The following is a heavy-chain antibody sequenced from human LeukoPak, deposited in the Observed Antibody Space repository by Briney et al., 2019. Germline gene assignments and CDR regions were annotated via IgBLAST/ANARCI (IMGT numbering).Heavy chain of an antibody. V-gene: IGHV3-23*01. Sequence: GSLRLSCEASGFTFSNYAMTWVRQAPGKGLEWVSSIFGNGAGTHYADPVKGRFTISRDNAKNTLYLQMNALGAEDTAVYYCAKDLISPRSVGSSEKVDYRGQGTLVIVSS. CDR2: IFGNGAGT. CDR1: GFTFSNYA. J-gene: IGHJ4*02. CDR3: AKDLISPRSVGSSEKVDY. D-gene: IGHD3-10*01.